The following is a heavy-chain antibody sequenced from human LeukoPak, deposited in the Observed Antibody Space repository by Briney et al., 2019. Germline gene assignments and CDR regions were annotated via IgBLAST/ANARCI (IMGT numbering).Heavy chain of an antibody. CDR1: GYTFTDFY. D-gene: IGHD3-10*01. CDR2: INPNSGDT. Sequence: GASVKVSCKASGYTFTDFYIHWVRQAPGQAPGQRFEWMGRINPNSGDTNYAQNFQGRVTTTSDTSMTTVYMELSRLTSDDTAVYYCARGSLWFGELLYDGEGYWGQGTLVTVSS. J-gene: IGHJ4*02. CDR3: ARGSLWFGELLYDGEGY. V-gene: IGHV1-2*06.